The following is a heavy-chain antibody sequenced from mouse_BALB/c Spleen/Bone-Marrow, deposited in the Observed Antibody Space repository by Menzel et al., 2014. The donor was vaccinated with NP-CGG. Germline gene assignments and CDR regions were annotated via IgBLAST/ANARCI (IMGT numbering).Heavy chain of an antibody. Sequence: VQLQQSGAELVRPGASVKLSCKASGYTFTSYWMNWVKQRPEQGLEWIGRIDPYDSETHYNQKFKDKAILTVDKSSSTAYMQHSSLTSEDSAVYDCARGRDCDVFSYWGQGTLVTVAA. V-gene: IGHV1-52*01. CDR2: IDPYDSET. CDR3: ARGRDCDVFSY. J-gene: IGHJ3*01. CDR1: GYTFTSYW.